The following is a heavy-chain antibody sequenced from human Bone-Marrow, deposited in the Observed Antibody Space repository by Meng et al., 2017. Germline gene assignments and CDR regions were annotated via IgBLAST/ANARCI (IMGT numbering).Heavy chain of an antibody. D-gene: IGHD4-17*01. J-gene: IGHJ4*02. CDR3: AREDYGDSFDY. Sequence: GESLKISCAASGFTFSSYEMNWVRQAPGKGLEWVSYISSSGSNIYHADSVKGRFTISRDNAKNSLYLQMNSLRAEDTAVYYCAREDYGDSFDYWGQGTLVTVSS. CDR2: ISSSGSNI. V-gene: IGHV3-48*03. CDR1: GFTFSSYE.